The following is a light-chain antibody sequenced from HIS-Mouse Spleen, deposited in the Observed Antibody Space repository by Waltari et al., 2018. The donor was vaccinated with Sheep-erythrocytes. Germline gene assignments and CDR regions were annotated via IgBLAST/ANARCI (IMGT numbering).Light chain of an antibody. V-gene: IGLV3-25*03. CDR3: QSADSSGTYV. Sequence: SYELTQPPSVSVSPGQTARITCSGDALPTQYAYWYQQKPGQAPGVVIYKDSERPSGIPERFSGSSSGTTVTLTISGVQAEDEADYYCQSADSSGTYVFGTGTKVTVL. J-gene: IGLJ1*01. CDR1: ALPTQY. CDR2: KDS.